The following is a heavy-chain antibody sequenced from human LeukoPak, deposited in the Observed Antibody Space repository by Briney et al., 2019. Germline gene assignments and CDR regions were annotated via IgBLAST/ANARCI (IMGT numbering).Heavy chain of an antibody. CDR3: ASHRTSSGWYSVQ. D-gene: IGHD6-19*01. CDR1: GGSISSDY. J-gene: IGHJ4*02. CDR2: IYTNMST. V-gene: IGHV4-4*09. Sequence: SETLSLTCTVSGGSISSDYWCWIWQRPGKGLWRNWYIYTNMSTSYNPSPKSRVTISVATSKNQFSLKLSSVTAADTAVYYCASHRTSSGWYSVQWGQGTLVTVSS.